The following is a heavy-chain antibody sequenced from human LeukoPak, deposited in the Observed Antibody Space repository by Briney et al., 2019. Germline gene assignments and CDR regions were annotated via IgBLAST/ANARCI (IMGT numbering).Heavy chain of an antibody. CDR2: INSDGSST. V-gene: IGHV3-74*01. CDR1: GFTFSSYW. Sequence: PGGSLRLSCAASGFTFSSYWMHWVRQAPGKGLVWVSRINSDGSSTSYADSVKGRFTISRDNAKNTLYPRMNSLRAEDTAVYYCARDRGGSSGYYYYYYMDVWGKGTTVTVSS. D-gene: IGHD3-22*01. J-gene: IGHJ6*03. CDR3: ARDRGGSSGYYYYYYMDV.